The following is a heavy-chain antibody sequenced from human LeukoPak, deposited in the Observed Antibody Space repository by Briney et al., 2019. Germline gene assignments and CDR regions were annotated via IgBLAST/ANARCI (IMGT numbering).Heavy chain of an antibody. J-gene: IGHJ4*02. D-gene: IGHD2-8*02. CDR2: ITDSGGST. V-gene: IGHV3-23*01. CDR3: ATYRQVLLPFES. CDR1: GFTFSSYG. Sequence: PGGSLRLSCAASGFTFSSYGMSWVRQAPGKGLQWVSAITDSGGSTYYADSVKGRFTISRDNSKSTLSLQMNSLRAEDTAIYYCATYRQVLLPFESWGQGTLVTVSS.